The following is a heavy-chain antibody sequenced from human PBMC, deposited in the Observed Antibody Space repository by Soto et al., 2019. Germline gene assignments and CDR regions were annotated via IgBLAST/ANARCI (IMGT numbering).Heavy chain of an antibody. V-gene: IGHV3-21*01. CDR1: GFTFSSYS. CDR3: ARAQWFGDLKPLHYGMDV. D-gene: IGHD3-10*01. J-gene: IGHJ6*02. CDR2: ISSSSSYI. Sequence: GGSLRLSCAASGFTFSSYSMNWVRQAPGKGLEWVSSISSSSSYIYYADSVKGRLTISRDNAKNSLYLQMNSLRAEDTAVYYCARAQWFGDLKPLHYGMDVWGPGTKVTVSS.